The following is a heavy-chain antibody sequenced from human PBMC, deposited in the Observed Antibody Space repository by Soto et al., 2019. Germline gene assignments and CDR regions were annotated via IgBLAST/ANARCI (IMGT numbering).Heavy chain of an antibody. CDR2: ISAYNGNT. Sequence: ASVKVSCKASGYTFTSYGISWVRQAPGQGLEWMGWISAYNGNTNYAQKLQGRVTMTTDTSTSTAYMELRSLRSDDTAVYYCARASDYYDSSGYYYEPYYFDYWGQGTLVTVPS. D-gene: IGHD3-22*01. V-gene: IGHV1-18*04. CDR3: ARASDYYDSSGYYYEPYYFDY. CDR1: GYTFTSYG. J-gene: IGHJ4*02.